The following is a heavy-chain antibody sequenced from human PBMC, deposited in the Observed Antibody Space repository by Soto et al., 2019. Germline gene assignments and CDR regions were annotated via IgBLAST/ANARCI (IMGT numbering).Heavy chain of an antibody. D-gene: IGHD1-26*01. V-gene: IGHV4-34*01. J-gene: IGHJ4*02. CDR3: ARVSGSYYFDY. Sequence: SETLSLTCAVYGGSFSGYYWSWIRQPPGKGLEWIGEINHSGSTNYNPSLKSRVTISVDTSKNQFSLKLSSVTAADTAVYYCARVSGSYYFDYWGQGTRVTVSS. CDR1: GGSFSGYY. CDR2: INHSGST.